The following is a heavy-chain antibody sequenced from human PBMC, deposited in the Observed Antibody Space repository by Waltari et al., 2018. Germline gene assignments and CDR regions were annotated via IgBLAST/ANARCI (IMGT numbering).Heavy chain of an antibody. CDR2: INHSGST. CDR3: ARVNRKQWLVPNYYYGMDV. V-gene: IGHV4-34*01. CDR1: GGSFSGYY. D-gene: IGHD6-19*01. Sequence: QVQLQQWGAGLLKPSETLSLTCAVYGGSFSGYYWSWIRQPPGKGLEWIGEINHSGSTNYNPSLKSRVTISVDTSKNQFSLKLSSVTAADTAVYYCARVNRKQWLVPNYYYGMDVWGQGTTVTVSS. J-gene: IGHJ6*02.